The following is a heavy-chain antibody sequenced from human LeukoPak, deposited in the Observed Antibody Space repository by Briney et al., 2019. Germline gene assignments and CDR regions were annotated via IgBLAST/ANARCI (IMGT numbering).Heavy chain of an antibody. V-gene: IGHV3-15*01. CDR3: TTDPYHNVLLWLDYYYYGMDV. J-gene: IGHJ6*02. CDR1: GFTFSNAW. CDR2: IKSKTDGGTT. D-gene: IGHD3-10*01. Sequence: GGSLRLSCAASGFTFSNAWMSWVRQAPGKGLEWVGRIKSKTDGGTTDYAAPVKGRFTISRDDSKNTLYLQMNSLKTEDTAVYYCTTDPYHNVLLWLDYYYYGMDVWGQGTTVTVSS.